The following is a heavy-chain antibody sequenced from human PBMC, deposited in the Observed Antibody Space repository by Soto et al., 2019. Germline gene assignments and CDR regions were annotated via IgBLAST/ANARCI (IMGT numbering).Heavy chain of an antibody. CDR1: GFTFSSYA. D-gene: IGHD4-17*01. CDR3: AKALLYAPGGDYGYMDV. CDR2: ISGSGGST. J-gene: IGHJ6*02. V-gene: IGHV3-23*01. Sequence: WGSLRLSCAASGFTFSSYAMSWVRQAPGKGLEWVSAISGSGGSTYYADSVKGRFTISRDKSKNTLYLQMNSLRAEDTAVYYCAKALLYAPGGDYGYMDVWGQGTTVTVSS.